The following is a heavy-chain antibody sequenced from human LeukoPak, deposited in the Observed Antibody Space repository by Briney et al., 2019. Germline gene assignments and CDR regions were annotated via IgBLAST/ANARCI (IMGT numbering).Heavy chain of an antibody. Sequence: ASVKVSYKVSGYTLTELSMHWVRQAPGKGLEWTGGFDPEDGETIYAQKFQGRVTMTEDTSTDTAYVELSSLRSEDTAVYYCATDLSGYYDSSGSYWGQGTLVTVSS. CDR1: GYTLTELS. CDR3: ATDLSGYYDSSGSY. J-gene: IGHJ4*02. CDR2: FDPEDGET. V-gene: IGHV1-24*01. D-gene: IGHD3-22*01.